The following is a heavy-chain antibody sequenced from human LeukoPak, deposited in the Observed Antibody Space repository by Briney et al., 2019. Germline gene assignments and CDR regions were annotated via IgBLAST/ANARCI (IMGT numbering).Heavy chain of an antibody. CDR1: GGSISSYY. CDR3: ARDYSSGWHD. D-gene: IGHD6-19*01. J-gene: IGHJ4*02. Sequence: SETLSLTCTVSGGSISSYYWSWIRQPPGKGLEWIGYIYYSGSTNYNPSLKSRVTISVDTSKNQFSLKLSSVTAADTAVYYCARDYSSGWHDWGQGTLVTVSS. V-gene: IGHV4-59*01. CDR2: IYYSGST.